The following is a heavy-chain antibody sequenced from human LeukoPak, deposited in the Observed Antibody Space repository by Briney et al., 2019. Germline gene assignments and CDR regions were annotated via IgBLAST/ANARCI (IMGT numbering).Heavy chain of an antibody. J-gene: IGHJ5*02. D-gene: IGHD4-23*01. CDR2: IIPILGIA. CDR3: ASDNGGDWFDP. V-gene: IGHV1-69*02. Sequence: ASVKVSCKASGGTLSSYTISWVRQAPGQGLEWMGRIIPILGIANYAQKFQGRVTITADKSTSTAYMELSSLRSEDTAVYYCASDNGGDWFDPWGQGTLVTVSS. CDR1: GGTLSSYT.